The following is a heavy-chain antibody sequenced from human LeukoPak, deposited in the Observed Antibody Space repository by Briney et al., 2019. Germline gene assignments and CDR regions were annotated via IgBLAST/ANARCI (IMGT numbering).Heavy chain of an antibody. CDR3: ARGEFWSGTNYFDY. V-gene: IGHV4-34*01. D-gene: IGHD3-3*01. CDR1: GGSFSGYY. Sequence: PSETLSLTCAVYGGSFSGYYWSWIRQPPGKGLERIGEINHSGSTNYNPSLKSRVTISVDTSKNQFSLKLSSVTAADTAVYYCARGEFWSGTNYFDYWGQGTLVTVSS. CDR2: INHSGST. J-gene: IGHJ4*02.